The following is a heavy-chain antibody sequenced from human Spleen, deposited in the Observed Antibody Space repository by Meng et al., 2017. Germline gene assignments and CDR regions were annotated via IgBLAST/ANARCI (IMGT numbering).Heavy chain of an antibody. V-gene: IGHV3-48*03. CDR1: GFIFSSYE. Sequence: GESLKISCVVSGFIFSSYEMNWVRQAPGKGLEWVSYISSSGSSIYYADSVKGRFTISRDNAKNSLYLQMNSLRAEDTAVYYCARSGGRSTWAEDGDYWGQGTLVTVSS. D-gene: IGHD7-27*01. CDR3: ARSGGRSTWAEDGDY. CDR2: ISSSGSSI. J-gene: IGHJ4*02.